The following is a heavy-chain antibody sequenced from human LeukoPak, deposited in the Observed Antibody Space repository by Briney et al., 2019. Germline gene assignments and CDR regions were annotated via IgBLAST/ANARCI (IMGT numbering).Heavy chain of an antibody. CDR2: IYYSGST. CDR3: ARVGGSTSFWDYYYMDV. J-gene: IGHJ6*03. Sequence: SETLSLTCTVSGGSISSSSYYWGWIRQPPGKGLEWIGYIYYSGSTNYNPSLKSRVTISVDTSKNQFSLKLSSVTAADTAVYYCARVGGSTSFWDYYYMDVWGKGTTVTVSS. V-gene: IGHV4-61*05. D-gene: IGHD2-2*01. CDR1: GGSISSSSYY.